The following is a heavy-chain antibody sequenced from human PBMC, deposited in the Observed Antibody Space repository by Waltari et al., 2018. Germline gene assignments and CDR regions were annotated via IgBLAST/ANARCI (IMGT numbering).Heavy chain of an antibody. CDR3: VKVMGDLGTKYGLDV. V-gene: IGHV3-23*05. CDR1: GFTVKDFE. CDR2: INSYGSDT. Sequence: EEKLSESGGCLVKPGGSLRLYCAASGFTVKDFEMTWVRQAPGKGLEWVANINSYGSDTQYADSGRGRFTMSRDNSRGTVGLEMSGLRAADTAVYYCVKVMGDLGTKYGLDVWGRGTTVTVSS. D-gene: IGHD1-1*01. J-gene: IGHJ6*01.